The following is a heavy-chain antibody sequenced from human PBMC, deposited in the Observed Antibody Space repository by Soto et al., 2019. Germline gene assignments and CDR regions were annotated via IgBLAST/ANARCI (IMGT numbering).Heavy chain of an antibody. D-gene: IGHD3-10*01. V-gene: IGHV4-59*01. CDR1: RGSISSYY. Sequence: SETLSLTCSVSRGSISSYYCSWVRQPPGKGLEWIGFIHRTGSTKYNPSLESRGTISVHTSQNQLSLTLSSVTAADTAVYYCARESAGSGKNNWFDPWGQGILVTVSS. CDR2: IHRTGST. CDR3: ARESAGSGKNNWFDP. J-gene: IGHJ5*02.